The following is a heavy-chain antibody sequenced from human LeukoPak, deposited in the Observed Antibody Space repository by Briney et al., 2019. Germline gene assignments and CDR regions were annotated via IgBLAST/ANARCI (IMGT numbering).Heavy chain of an antibody. D-gene: IGHD3-3*01. CDR3: ARDSLPNYDFWSGYYTEPHDYYMDV. CDR1: GGSISSYY. Sequence: NPSETLSLTCTVSGGSISSYYWSWIRQPPGKGLEWIGYIYYSGSTNYNPSLKSRVTISVDTSKNQFSLKLSSVTAADTAVYYCARDSLPNYDFWSGYYTEPHDYYMDVWGKGTTVTVSS. J-gene: IGHJ6*03. CDR2: IYYSGST. V-gene: IGHV4-59*01.